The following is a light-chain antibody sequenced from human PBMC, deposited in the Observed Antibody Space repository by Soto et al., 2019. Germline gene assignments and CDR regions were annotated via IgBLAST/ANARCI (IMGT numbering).Light chain of an antibody. Sequence: DIVMTQSPDSLAVSLGERATVKCKSSQSVLYSSNNKNYLAWYQQKPGQPPKLLIYWASTRESGVPDRFSGSGSGTDFTLTISSLQAEDVAVYYCQQYYSAWWTFGQGTKVEI. CDR3: QQYYSAWWT. V-gene: IGKV4-1*01. J-gene: IGKJ1*01. CDR2: WAS. CDR1: QSVLYSSNNKNY.